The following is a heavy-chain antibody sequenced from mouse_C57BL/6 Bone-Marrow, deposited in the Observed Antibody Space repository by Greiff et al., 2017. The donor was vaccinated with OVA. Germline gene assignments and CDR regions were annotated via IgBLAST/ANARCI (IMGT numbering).Heavy chain of an antibody. Sequence: VKLVESGAELVRPGASVTLSCKASGYTFTDYEMHWVKQTPVHGLEWIGAIDPETGGTAYNQKFKGKAILTADKSSSTAYMELRSLTSEDSAVYYCTRWDPYGSSWGFAYWGQGTLVTVSA. CDR1: GYTFTDYE. CDR2: IDPETGGT. J-gene: IGHJ3*01. D-gene: IGHD1-1*01. V-gene: IGHV1-15*01. CDR3: TRWDPYGSSWGFAY.